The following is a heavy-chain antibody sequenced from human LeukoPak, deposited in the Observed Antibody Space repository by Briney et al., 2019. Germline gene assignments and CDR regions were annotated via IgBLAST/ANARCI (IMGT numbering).Heavy chain of an antibody. Sequence: SETLSLTCAVYGGSFSGYYWSWIRQPPGKGLEWIGEINHSGSTNYNPSLKSRVTISVDTSKNQFSLKLSSVTAADTAVYYCARDDSSGYSYFDYWGQGTLVTVSS. CDR2: INHSGST. V-gene: IGHV4-34*01. J-gene: IGHJ4*02. D-gene: IGHD3-22*01. CDR3: ARDDSSGYSYFDY. CDR1: GGSFSGYY.